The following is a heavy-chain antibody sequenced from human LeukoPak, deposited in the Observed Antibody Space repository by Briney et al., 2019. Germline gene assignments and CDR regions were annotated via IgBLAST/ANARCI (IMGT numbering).Heavy chain of an antibody. CDR2: ISAYNGNT. Sequence: RASVKVSCKASGYTFTSYGISWVRQAPGQGLEWMGWISAYNGNTNYAQKLQGRVTMTTDTSTSTAYMELRSLRSDDTAVYYCARFAGVSIVPAAFSSWFDPWGQGTLVTVSS. V-gene: IGHV1-18*01. CDR3: ARFAGVSIVPAAFSSWFDP. J-gene: IGHJ5*02. D-gene: IGHD2-2*01. CDR1: GYTFTSYG.